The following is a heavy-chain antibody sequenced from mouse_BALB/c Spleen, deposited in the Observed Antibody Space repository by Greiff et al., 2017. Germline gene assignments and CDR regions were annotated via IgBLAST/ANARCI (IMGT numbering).Heavy chain of an antibody. CDR1: GYSITSDYA. V-gene: IGHV3-2*02. D-gene: IGHD4-1*02. Sequence: EVQLQQSGPGLVKPSQSLSLTCTVTGYSITSDYAWNWIRQFPGNKLEWMGYISYSGSTSYNPSLKSRISITRDTSKNQFFLQLNSVTTEDTATYYCAQLGRGDAMDYWGQGTSVTVSS. CDR3: AQLGRGDAMDY. CDR2: ISYSGST. J-gene: IGHJ4*01.